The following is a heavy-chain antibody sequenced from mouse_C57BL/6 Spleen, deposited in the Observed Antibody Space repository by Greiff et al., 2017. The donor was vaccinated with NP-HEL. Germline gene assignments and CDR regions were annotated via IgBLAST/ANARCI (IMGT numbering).Heavy chain of an antibody. Sequence: DVKLQESGPGLVKPSQSLSLTCSVTGYSITSGYYWNWIRQFPGNKLEWMGYISYDGSNNYNPSLKNRISITRDTSKNQFFLKLNSVTTEDTATYYCARGGSSPFDYWGQGTTLTVSS. J-gene: IGHJ2*01. CDR1: GYSITSGYY. V-gene: IGHV3-6*01. CDR3: ARGGSSPFDY. D-gene: IGHD1-1*01. CDR2: ISYDGSN.